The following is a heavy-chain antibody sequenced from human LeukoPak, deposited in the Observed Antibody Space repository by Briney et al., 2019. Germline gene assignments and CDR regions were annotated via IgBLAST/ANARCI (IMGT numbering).Heavy chain of an antibody. D-gene: IGHD3-10*01. V-gene: IGHV4-31*03. Sequence: SQTLSLTCTVSGGSISSDGYYWSWIRQRPGEGLEWIGCIYYNGSTYYNPSLKSRITISVGTSKNQFSLKLSSVTAADTAVFYCARDRPTMVRGVIIAGYFDSWGQGTLVTVSS. CDR3: ARDRPTMVRGVIIAGYFDS. CDR2: IYYNGST. CDR1: GGSISSDGYY. J-gene: IGHJ4*02.